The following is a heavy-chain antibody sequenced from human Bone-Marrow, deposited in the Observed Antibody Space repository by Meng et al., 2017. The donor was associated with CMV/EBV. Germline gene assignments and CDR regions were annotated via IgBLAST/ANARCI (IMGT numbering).Heavy chain of an antibody. CDR1: GGSISSYY. CDR2: IYYSGST. Sequence: SETLSLTCTVSGGSISSYYWSWIRQPPGKGLEWIGYIYYSGSTNYNPSLKSRVTISVDTSKNQFSLKLSSVTAADTAVYYCARNGGDDAFDIWDQGTMVNFSS. CDR3: ARNGGDDAFDI. V-gene: IGHV4-59*01. D-gene: IGHD2-21*01. J-gene: IGHJ3*02.